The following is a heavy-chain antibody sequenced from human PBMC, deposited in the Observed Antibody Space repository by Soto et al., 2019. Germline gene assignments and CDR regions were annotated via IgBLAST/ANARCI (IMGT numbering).Heavy chain of an antibody. CDR2: ISGSGGST. CDR1: RFTFSSYA. V-gene: IGHV3-23*01. CDR3: AKDQAVRFLEWLSPTSFDY. Sequence: GGSLRLSCAASRFTFSSYAMSWVRQAPGKGLEWVSAISGSGGSTYYADSVKGRFTISRDNSKNTLYLQMNSLRAEDTAVYYCAKDQAVRFLEWLSPTSFDYWGQGTLVTVSS. D-gene: IGHD3-3*01. J-gene: IGHJ4*02.